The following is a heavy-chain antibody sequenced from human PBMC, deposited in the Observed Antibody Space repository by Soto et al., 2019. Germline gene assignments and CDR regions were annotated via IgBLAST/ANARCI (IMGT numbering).Heavy chain of an antibody. CDR1: GFTFSNYG. Sequence: QVQLVESGGGVVQPGRSLRLSCAASGFTFSNYGMHWVRQAPGKGLEWVAVMWYDGSNKYYADSVKGRFTISRDTSKNTLYLQMHRLRAEDTAVYYCARELIAAAGTAYFDYWGQGTLVTVSS. V-gene: IGHV3-33*01. CDR3: ARELIAAAGTAYFDY. J-gene: IGHJ4*02. CDR2: MWYDGSNK. D-gene: IGHD6-13*01.